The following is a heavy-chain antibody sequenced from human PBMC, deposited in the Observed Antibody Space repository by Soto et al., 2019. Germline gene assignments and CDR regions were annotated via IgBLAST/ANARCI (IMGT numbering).Heavy chain of an antibody. V-gene: IGHV6-1*01. CDR2: TYYRSKWSY. D-gene: IGHD6-19*01. Sequence: SQTLSLTCVISGDSVSSNSAAWNWIRQSPLRGLEWLGRTYYRSKWSYDYALSVKSRMTINPDTSKNQLSLQLNPVTPEDSAVYYCARETGTQSESGWSTRWFDPWGQGTLVTVSS. J-gene: IGHJ5*02. CDR3: ARETGTQSESGWSTRWFDP. CDR1: GDSVSSNSAA.